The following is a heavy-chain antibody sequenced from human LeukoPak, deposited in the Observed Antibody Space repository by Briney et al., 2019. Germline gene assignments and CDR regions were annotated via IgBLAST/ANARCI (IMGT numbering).Heavy chain of an antibody. CDR3: ARVGVGAYLDAFDF. CDR1: GYSFINHG. J-gene: IGHJ3*01. Sequence: ASVKVSCKASGYSFINHGISWVRQAPGQGLEWLGWISGYNTNPKYEQRLLGRVTMTTDTSTTTAYMELRGLRSDDTAVYYCARVGVGAYLDAFDFWGKGTMVTVSS. V-gene: IGHV1-18*01. CDR2: ISGYNTNP. D-gene: IGHD1-26*01.